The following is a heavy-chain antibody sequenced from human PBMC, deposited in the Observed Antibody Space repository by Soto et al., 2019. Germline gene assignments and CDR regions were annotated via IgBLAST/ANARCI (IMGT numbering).Heavy chain of an antibody. CDR3: ARDHNWNYRRPSFYYFAY. J-gene: IGHJ4*02. V-gene: IGHV3-33*01. D-gene: IGHD1-7*01. CDR1: GFTFSSYG. Sequence: QVQLVESGGGVVQPGRSLRLSCAAPGFTFSSYGMHWVRQAPGKGLERVAVIWYDGSNKYYADSVKGRFTISRDNSKNPLYLQMNSLRAEDTALYYCARDHNWNYRRPSFYYFAYWGQGTLVTVSS. CDR2: IWYDGSNK.